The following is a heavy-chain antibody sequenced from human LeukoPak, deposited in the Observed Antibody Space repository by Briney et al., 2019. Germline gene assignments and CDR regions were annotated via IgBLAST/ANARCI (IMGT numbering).Heavy chain of an antibody. CDR3: ARVGYCSSTSCHDEYFQH. CDR1: GGTFSSYA. J-gene: IGHJ1*01. V-gene: IGHV1-69*13. Sequence: ASVKVSCKASGGTFSSYAISWVRQAPGQGLEWMGGIIPIFGTANYAQKFQGRVTITADESTSTAYMELSSLRSEDTAVYYCARVGYCSSTSCHDEYFQHWGQGTLVTVSS. CDR2: IIPIFGTA. D-gene: IGHD2-2*01.